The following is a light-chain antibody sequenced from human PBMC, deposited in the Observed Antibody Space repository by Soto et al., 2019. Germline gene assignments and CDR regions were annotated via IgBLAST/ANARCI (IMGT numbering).Light chain of an antibody. CDR2: AAS. CDR1: DTISTY. CDR3: QQRSNWPIT. V-gene: IGKV1-39*01. Sequence: DIQMTQSPSSLSASVGDRVTITCRTSDTISTYVNWYQKKPGKAPKLLIYAASSLQSGVPSRFSGSGSGTDFTLTISSLEPEDFAVYYCQQRSNWPITFGQGTRLEIK. J-gene: IGKJ5*01.